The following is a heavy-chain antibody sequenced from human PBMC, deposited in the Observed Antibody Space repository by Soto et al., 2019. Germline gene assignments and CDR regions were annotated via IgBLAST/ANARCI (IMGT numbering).Heavy chain of an antibody. V-gene: IGHV3-7*03. Sequence: EVQLLGSGGGLVQPGGSLRLSCVGSGFTFSTYWMNWVRQAPGKGLEWVANINPDGNVGTYVDSVRGRFTTSRDNAKNSLYLQMNSLRADDTAVYFCAGWGGHDYNYWGQGFMVTVSS. CDR3: AGWGGHDYNY. CDR2: INPDGNVG. J-gene: IGHJ4*02. CDR1: GFTFSTYW. D-gene: IGHD4-4*01.